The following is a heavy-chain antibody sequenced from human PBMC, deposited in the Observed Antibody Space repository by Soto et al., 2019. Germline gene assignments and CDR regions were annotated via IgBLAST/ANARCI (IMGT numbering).Heavy chain of an antibody. CDR1: GGTFSSYA. CDR2: IIPIFGTA. Sequence: EASVKVSCKASGGTFSSYAISWVRQAPGQGLEWMGGIIPIFGTANYAQKFQGRVTITADESTSTAYMELSSLRSEDTAVYYCARLSYCSGGSCYPGVDWFDPWGQGTLVTVSS. J-gene: IGHJ5*02. D-gene: IGHD2-15*01. CDR3: ARLSYCSGGSCYPGVDWFDP. V-gene: IGHV1-69*13.